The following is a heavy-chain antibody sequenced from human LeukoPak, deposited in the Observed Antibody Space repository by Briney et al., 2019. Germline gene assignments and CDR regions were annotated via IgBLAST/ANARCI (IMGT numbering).Heavy chain of an antibody. Sequence: GGSLRLSCAASGFTFSSYAMSWVRQAPGKGLEWVSRINSDGSSTSYADSVKGRFTITRDNAKNTLYLQMNSLRVEDTAVYYCARSYSSSYWFDPWGQGTLVTVSS. CDR1: GFTFSSYA. V-gene: IGHV3-74*01. J-gene: IGHJ5*02. D-gene: IGHD6-6*01. CDR2: INSDGSST. CDR3: ARSYSSSYWFDP.